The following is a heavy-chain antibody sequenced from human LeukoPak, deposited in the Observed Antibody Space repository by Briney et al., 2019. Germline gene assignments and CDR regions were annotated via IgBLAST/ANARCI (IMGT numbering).Heavy chain of an antibody. J-gene: IGHJ4*02. CDR1: GFTFSTYA. V-gene: IGHV3-48*04. CDR2: ISSTNAI. D-gene: IGHD3-9*01. CDR3: ARDFNWCFDY. Sequence: PGGSLRLSCTASGFTFSTYAMNWVRQAPGKGLEWVSYISSTNAIYYADSLKGRFTISRDNSKNSVYLQMNSLRAEDTAVYYCARDFNWCFDYWGQGTLVTVSS.